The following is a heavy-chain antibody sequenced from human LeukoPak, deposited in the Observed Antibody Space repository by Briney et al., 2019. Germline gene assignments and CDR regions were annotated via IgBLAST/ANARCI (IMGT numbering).Heavy chain of an antibody. CDR1: GVSIRNYG. J-gene: IGHJ4*02. D-gene: IGHD5-24*01. Sequence: SETLSLTCTVSGVSIRNYGWKCIRQPPGKGLEWIGYICDSGNIAYKPSLKSGVTTSVDAYKNQFSLMLTSATAADTAVFYCARWHRHGRYFDYWGQGALVTVSS. V-gene: IGHV4-59*13. CDR2: ICDSGNI. CDR3: ARWHRHGRYFDY.